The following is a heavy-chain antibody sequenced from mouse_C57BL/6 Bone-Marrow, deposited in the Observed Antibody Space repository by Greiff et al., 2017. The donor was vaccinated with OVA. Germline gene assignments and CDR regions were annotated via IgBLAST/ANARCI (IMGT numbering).Heavy chain of an antibody. J-gene: IGHJ2*01. CDR1: GYTFTSYW. CDR2: IDPSDSYT. V-gene: IGHV1-69*01. D-gene: IGHD2-4*01. CDR3: ATPFYYDYDGYYFDY. Sequence: QVQLQQSGAELVMPGASVKLSCKASGYTFTSYWMHWVKQRPGQGLEWIGEIDPSDSYTNYNQKFKGKSTLTVDKSSSTAYMQLSSLTSEDSAVYYCATPFYYDYDGYYFDYWGQGTTLTVSS.